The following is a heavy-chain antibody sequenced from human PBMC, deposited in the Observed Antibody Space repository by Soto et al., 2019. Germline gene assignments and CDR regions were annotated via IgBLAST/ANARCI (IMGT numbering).Heavy chain of an antibody. CDR2: IYYLGRT. CDR3: ARESWELLHAFDI. Sequence: TLSLTCTVSGDSINSGGYYWSWIRQHPGKGLEWIGYIYYLGRTYYNPSLKSRLTISLDTSNNQFSLKLSSVTAADTAVYYCARESWELLHAFDIWGQGSMVT. J-gene: IGHJ3*02. CDR1: GDSINSGGYY. V-gene: IGHV4-31*03. D-gene: IGHD1-26*01.